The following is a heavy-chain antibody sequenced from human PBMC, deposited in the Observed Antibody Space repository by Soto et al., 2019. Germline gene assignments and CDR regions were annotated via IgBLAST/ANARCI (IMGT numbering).Heavy chain of an antibody. Sequence: GASVKVSCKASGGTFSSYAISWVRQAPGQGLEWMGCINPNSGGTNYAQKFQGWVTMTRDTSITTAYMELSRLRSDDTAVYYRASSRKYYYDSSGNDAFDVWGQGTMVTVSS. V-gene: IGHV1-2*04. J-gene: IGHJ3*01. CDR1: GGTFSSYA. CDR2: INPNSGGT. CDR3: ASSRKYYYDSSGNDAFDV. D-gene: IGHD3-22*01.